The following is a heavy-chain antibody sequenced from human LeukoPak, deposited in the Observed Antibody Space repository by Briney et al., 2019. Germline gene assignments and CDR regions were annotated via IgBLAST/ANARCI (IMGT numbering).Heavy chain of an antibody. V-gene: IGHV1-69*01. CDR3: ARGGDIVVVFPFDY. Sequence: PGESLKISCKGSGYSFTSYWIGWVRQAPGQGLEWMGGIIPIFGTANYAQKFQGRVTITADESTSTAYMELSSLRSEDTAVYYCARGGDIVVVFPFDYWGQGTLVTVSS. J-gene: IGHJ4*02. D-gene: IGHD2-2*01. CDR2: IIPIFGTA. CDR1: GYSFTSYW.